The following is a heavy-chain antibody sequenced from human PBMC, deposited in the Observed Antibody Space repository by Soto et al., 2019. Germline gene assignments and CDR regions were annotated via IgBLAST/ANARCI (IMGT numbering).Heavy chain of an antibody. Sequence: ASVKVSCKASGYTFTGYYMHWVRQAPGQGLEWMGWINPNSGGTNYAQKFQGWVTMTRDTSISTAYMELSRLRPDDTAVYYCASSVNYYYGMDVWGQGTTVTVSS. CDR2: INPNSGGT. CDR1: GYTFTGYY. V-gene: IGHV1-2*04. CDR3: ASSVNYYYGMDV. J-gene: IGHJ6*02.